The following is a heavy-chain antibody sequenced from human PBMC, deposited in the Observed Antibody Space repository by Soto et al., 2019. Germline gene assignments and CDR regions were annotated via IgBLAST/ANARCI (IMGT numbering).Heavy chain of an antibody. J-gene: IGHJ6*02. CDR3: ARDKYNWTNFYYYGLDV. Sequence: SGGSLRLSCAASGFTFSTYDMHWVRQTPGKGLEWISAIGTAGETYYPGSVKGRFTISRENAKNSLYLQIDSLRAGDTAVYYRARDKYNWTNFYYYGLDVWGPGTTVTVSS. V-gene: IGHV3-13*01. D-gene: IGHD1-20*01. CDR1: GFTFSTYD. CDR2: IGTAGET.